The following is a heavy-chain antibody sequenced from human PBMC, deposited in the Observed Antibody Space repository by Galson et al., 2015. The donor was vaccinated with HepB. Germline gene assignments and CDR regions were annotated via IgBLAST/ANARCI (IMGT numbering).Heavy chain of an antibody. D-gene: IGHD4-17*01. V-gene: IGHV3-33*08. CDR1: GFTFSSYG. Sequence: SLRLSCAASGFTFSSYGMHWVRQAPGKGLEWVAVIWYDGSNKYYADSAKGRFTISRDNSKNTLYLQMNSLRAEDTAVYYCARVHPDYGDYEGVPYYFDYWGQGTLVTVSS. CDR2: IWYDGSNK. J-gene: IGHJ4*02. CDR3: ARVHPDYGDYEGVPYYFDY.